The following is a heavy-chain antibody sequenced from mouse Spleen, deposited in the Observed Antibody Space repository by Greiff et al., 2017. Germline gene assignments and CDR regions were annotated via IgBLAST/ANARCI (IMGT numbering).Heavy chain of an antibody. CDR1: GFNIKDYY. J-gene: IGHJ4*01. D-gene: IGHD1-1*01. V-gene: IGHV14-2*01. CDR3: ARPFITTVVATDYYAMDY. Sequence: EVQLQQSGAELVKPGASVKLSCTASGFNIKDYYMHWVKQRTEQGLEWIGRIDPEDGETKYAPKFQGKATITADTSSNTAYLQLSSLTSEDTAVYYCARPFITTVVATDYYAMDYWGQGTSVTVSS. CDR2: IDPEDGET.